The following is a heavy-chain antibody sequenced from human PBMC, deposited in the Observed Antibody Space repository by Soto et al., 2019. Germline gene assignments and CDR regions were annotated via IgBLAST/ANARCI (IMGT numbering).Heavy chain of an antibody. CDR1: GYTFTSYG. Sequence: QVQLVQSGAEVKKPGASVKVSCKASGYTFTSYGISWVRQAPGQGLDWMGWISAYNGNTNYAQKLQGRVTMTTDTSTSTDYMELRSLRSDDTAVYYCARDRRGCYEFWSGYHDAFDIWGQGTMVTVSS. CDR3: ARDRRGCYEFWSGYHDAFDI. V-gene: IGHV1-18*04. D-gene: IGHD3-3*01. J-gene: IGHJ3*02. CDR2: ISAYNGNT.